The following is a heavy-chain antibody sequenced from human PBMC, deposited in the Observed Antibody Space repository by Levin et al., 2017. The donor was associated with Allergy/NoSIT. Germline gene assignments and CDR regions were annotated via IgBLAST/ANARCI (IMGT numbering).Heavy chain of an antibody. CDR1: GGSFSGYY. J-gene: IGHJ4*02. V-gene: IGHV4-34*01. Sequence: SQTLSLTCAVYGGSFSGYYWSWIRQPPGKGLEWIGEINHSGSTNYNPSLKSRVTISVDTSKNQFSLKLSSVTAADTAVYYCARGRIAAAGINYWGQGTLVTVSS. CDR3: ARGRIAAAGINY. D-gene: IGHD6-13*01. CDR2: INHSGST.